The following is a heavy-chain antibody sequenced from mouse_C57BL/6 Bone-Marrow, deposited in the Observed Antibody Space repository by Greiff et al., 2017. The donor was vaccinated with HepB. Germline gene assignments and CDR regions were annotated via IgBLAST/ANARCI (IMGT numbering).Heavy chain of an antibody. J-gene: IGHJ4*01. CDR3: AIDYDYDDAMDY. CDR1: GFTFSSYA. CDR2: ISDGGSYT. Sequence: EVNVVESGGGLVKPGGSLKLSCAASGFTFSSYAMSWVRQTPEKRLEWVATISDGGSYTYYPDNVKGRFTISRDNAKNNLYLQMSHLKSEDTAMYYCAIDYDYDDAMDYWGQGTSVTVSS. V-gene: IGHV5-4*01. D-gene: IGHD2-4*01.